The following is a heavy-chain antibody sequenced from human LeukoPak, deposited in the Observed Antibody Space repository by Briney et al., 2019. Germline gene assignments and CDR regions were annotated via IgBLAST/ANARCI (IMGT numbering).Heavy chain of an antibody. CDR2: IYYSGST. D-gene: IGHD2-2*01. CDR1: GGSISSYY. CDR3: ARVTQIPHSSTVSYYYGMDV. Sequence: PSETLSLTCTVSGGSISSYYWSWIRQPPGKGLEWIGYIYYSGSTNYNPSLKSRVTISVDTSKNQFSLKLSSVTAADTAVYYCARVTQIPHSSTVSYYYGMDVWGQGTTVTVPS. V-gene: IGHV4-59*01. J-gene: IGHJ6*02.